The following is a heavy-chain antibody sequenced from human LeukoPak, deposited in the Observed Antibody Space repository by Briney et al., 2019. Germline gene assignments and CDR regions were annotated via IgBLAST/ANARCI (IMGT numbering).Heavy chain of an antibody. CDR3: AHLRGWCMAV. D-gene: IGHD2-21*01. V-gene: IGHV3-30*02. J-gene: IGHJ6*03. Sequence: LGGSLRLSCAASGFTFSSYGMHWVRQAPGKGLEWVAFIRHDGGNKEYADSVKGRFTISRDNSKNTVYLQMNSLRAEDTAVYYCAHLRGWCMAVWGKGTTVTISS. CDR1: GFTFSSYG. CDR2: IRHDGGNK.